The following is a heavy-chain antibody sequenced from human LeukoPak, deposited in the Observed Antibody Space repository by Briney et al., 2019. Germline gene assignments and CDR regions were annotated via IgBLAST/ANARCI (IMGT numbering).Heavy chain of an antibody. CDR1: GGSISSGGYS. CDR2: IYHSGST. V-gene: IGHV4-30-2*01. Sequence: SETLSLTCAVSGGSISSGGYSWSWIRQPPGKGLEWIGYIYHSGSTYYNPSLKSRVTISVDRSKNQFSLKLSSVTAADTAVYYRARSVFRGPNWFDPWGQGTLVTVSS. J-gene: IGHJ5*02. CDR3: ARSVFRGPNWFDP.